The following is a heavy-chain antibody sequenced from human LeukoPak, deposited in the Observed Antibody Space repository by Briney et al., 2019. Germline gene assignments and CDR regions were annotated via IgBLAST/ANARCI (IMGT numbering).Heavy chain of an antibody. Sequence: GTSVKVSCKASGLTFTNSAMQWVRQARGQRLEWIGWIVVDSGNTNYAQKFQERVTITRVMSTTTAYMELSSLRSEDTAVYYCATNSADYNFWSGYYSFDYWGQGTLVTVSS. J-gene: IGHJ4*02. D-gene: IGHD3-3*01. CDR1: GLTFTNSA. CDR2: IVVDSGNT. CDR3: ATNSADYNFWSGYYSFDY. V-gene: IGHV1-58*02.